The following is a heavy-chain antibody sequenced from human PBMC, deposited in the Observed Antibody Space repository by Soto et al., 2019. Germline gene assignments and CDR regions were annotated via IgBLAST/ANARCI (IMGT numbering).Heavy chain of an antibody. D-gene: IGHD5-12*01. CDR2: IHYNGNT. CDR1: GDSMSAYS. Sequence: QVQLQVSGPGLVKPSETLSLTCTVSGDSMSAYSWRWVRQPPGKGLEWIGNIHYNGNTKYNPSLKSRVTMSLDTSKNQFSLRLISVTAAVTAKYFCAREGNLGRWLQPLDFWGQGTLVTVSS. J-gene: IGHJ4*02. V-gene: IGHV4-59*01. CDR3: AREGNLGRWLQPLDF.